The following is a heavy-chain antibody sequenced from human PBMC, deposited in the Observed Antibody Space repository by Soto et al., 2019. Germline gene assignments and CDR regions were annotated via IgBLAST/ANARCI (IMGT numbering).Heavy chain of an antibody. Sequence: QVPLVQSGAEVKKPGSSVKVSCKASGGTFSSYAISWVRQAPGQGLEWMGGIIPIFGTANYAQKFQGRVTITADESTSTAYMELSSLGSEDTAVYYCARRLVVVTTNSWYFDLWGRGTLVTVSS. CDR3: ARRLVVVTTNSWYFDL. V-gene: IGHV1-69*12. CDR2: IIPIFGTA. CDR1: GGTFSSYA. D-gene: IGHD3-22*01. J-gene: IGHJ2*01.